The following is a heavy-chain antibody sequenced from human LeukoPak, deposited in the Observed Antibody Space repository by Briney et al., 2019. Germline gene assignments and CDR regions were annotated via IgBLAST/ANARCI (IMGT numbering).Heavy chain of an antibody. CDR1: GFTFSNYA. Sequence: GGSLRLSCAASGFTFSNYAMTWVRQAPGKGLEWVSAISGTGGSTYYADSVKGRFTVSRDTSKNTLYLQMNSLRAEDTAVYYCAKDVYFGPPYGMDVWGKGTTVTVSS. J-gene: IGHJ6*04. CDR2: ISGTGGST. CDR3: AKDVYFGPPYGMDV. D-gene: IGHD2-8*01. V-gene: IGHV3-23*01.